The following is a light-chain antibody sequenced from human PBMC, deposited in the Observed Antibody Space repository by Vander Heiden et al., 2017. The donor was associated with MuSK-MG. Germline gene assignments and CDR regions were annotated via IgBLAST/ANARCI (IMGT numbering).Light chain of an antibody. V-gene: IGLV3-19*01. CDR3: NSRDSSGNLVV. CDR2: GKN. Sequence: SSELTQDPAVSVALGQTVRITCQGDSLRSYYASWYQQKPGQAPELVIYGKNNRPSGIPDRFSGSSSGNTASLTITGAQAEDEADYYCNSRDSSGNLVVFGGGTKLTVL. J-gene: IGLJ2*01. CDR1: SLRSYY.